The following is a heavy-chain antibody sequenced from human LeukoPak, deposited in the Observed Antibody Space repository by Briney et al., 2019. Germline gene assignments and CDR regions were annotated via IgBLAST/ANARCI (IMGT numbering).Heavy chain of an antibody. J-gene: IGHJ4*02. CDR3: AKWGDRRLSGSGRYYFDY. CDR2: ISDNGGST. D-gene: IGHD5-12*01. V-gene: IGHV3-23*01. Sequence: PGGSLRLSCAASGFTFSSYAMSWVRQAPGKGLEWVSDISDNGGSTYYADSVKGRFTISRDNSKNTLYLQMNSLRAEDTAVYYCAKWGDRRLSGSGRYYFDYWGQGTLVTVSS. CDR1: GFTFSSYA.